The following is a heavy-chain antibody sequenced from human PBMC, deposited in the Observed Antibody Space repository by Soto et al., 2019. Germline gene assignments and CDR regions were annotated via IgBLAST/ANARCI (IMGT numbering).Heavy chain of an antibody. J-gene: IGHJ6*02. Sequence: ASVKVSCKVSGYTLTELSMHWVRQAPGKGLEWMGGFDPEDGETIYAQKFQGRVTMTENTSTSTAYMELSSLRSEDTAVYYCATSPTTSSIAAAGTRYYYGMDVWGQGTTVTVSS. CDR2: FDPEDGET. V-gene: IGHV1-24*01. D-gene: IGHD6-13*01. CDR3: ATSPTTSSIAAAGTRYYYGMDV. CDR1: GYTLTELS.